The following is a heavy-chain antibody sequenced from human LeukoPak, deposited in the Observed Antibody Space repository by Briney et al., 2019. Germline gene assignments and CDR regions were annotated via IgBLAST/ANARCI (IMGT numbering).Heavy chain of an antibody. CDR1: GASTNTDSYF. CDR2: GYYAGSGS. Sequence: SETLSLTCDVSGASTNTDSYFWGWIRQPPGKGLEWVGSGYYAGSGSHYNPSLKSRVTISVDTSKNQFSLKLSSVTAADTAVYYCASLSYQLPDYWGQGTLVTVSS. J-gene: IGHJ4*02. CDR3: ASLSYQLPDY. D-gene: IGHD2-2*01. V-gene: IGHV4-39*07.